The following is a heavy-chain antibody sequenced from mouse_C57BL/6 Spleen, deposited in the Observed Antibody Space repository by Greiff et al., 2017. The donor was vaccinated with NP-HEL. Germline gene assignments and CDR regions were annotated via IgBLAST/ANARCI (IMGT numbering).Heavy chain of an antibody. J-gene: IGHJ4*01. D-gene: IGHD1-1*01. Sequence: EVMLVESEGGLVQPGSSMKLSCTASGFTFSDYYMAWVRQVPEKGLEWVANINYDGSSTYYLDSLKSRFIISRDNAKNILYLQMSSLKSEDTATYYCARVLRLYAMDYWGQGTSVTVSS. V-gene: IGHV5-16*01. CDR1: GFTFSDYY. CDR3: ARVLRLYAMDY. CDR2: INYDGSST.